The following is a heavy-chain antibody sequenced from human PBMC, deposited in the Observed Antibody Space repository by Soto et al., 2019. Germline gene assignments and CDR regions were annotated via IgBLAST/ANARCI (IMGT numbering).Heavy chain of an antibody. Sequence: GGSLRLSCAASGFTFSSYAMHWVRQAPGKGLEWVAVISYDGSNKYYADSVKGRFTISRDNSKNTLYLQMNSLRAEDTAVYYCAREDAQIAVAGTFGYWGQGTLVTVSS. V-gene: IGHV3-30-3*01. CDR3: AREDAQIAVAGTFGY. CDR1: GFTFSSYA. D-gene: IGHD6-19*01. J-gene: IGHJ4*02. CDR2: ISYDGSNK.